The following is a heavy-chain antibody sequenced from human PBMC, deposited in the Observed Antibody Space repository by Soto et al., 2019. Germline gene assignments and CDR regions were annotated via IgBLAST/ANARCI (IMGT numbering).Heavy chain of an antibody. Sequence: GGSLRLSCAASGFTFSSYAMSWVRQAPGKGLEWVSAISGSGGSTYYADSVKGRFTISRDNSKNTLYLQMNSLRAKDTAVYYCAKDGVSGSYPTYFDYWGQGTLVTVSS. V-gene: IGHV3-23*01. CDR1: GFTFSSYA. J-gene: IGHJ4*02. CDR2: ISGSGGST. D-gene: IGHD1-26*01. CDR3: AKDGVSGSYPTYFDY.